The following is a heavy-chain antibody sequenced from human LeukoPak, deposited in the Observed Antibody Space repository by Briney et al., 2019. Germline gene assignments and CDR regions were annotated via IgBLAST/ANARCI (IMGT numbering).Heavy chain of an antibody. D-gene: IGHD2-2*02. Sequence: SETLSLTCTVSGGSISSYYWSWIRQPAGKGLEWIGRIHTSGSTNYNLSLKSRVTISVDTSKYQFSLKLSSVTAADTAVYYCARSDIVVVPAAISYYYYMDVWGKGTTVTVSS. CDR2: IHTSGST. V-gene: IGHV4-4*07. CDR3: ARSDIVVVPAAISYYYYMDV. J-gene: IGHJ6*03. CDR1: GGSISSYY.